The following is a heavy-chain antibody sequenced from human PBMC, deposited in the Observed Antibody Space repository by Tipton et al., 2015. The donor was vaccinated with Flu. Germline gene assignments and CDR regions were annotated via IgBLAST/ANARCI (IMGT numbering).Heavy chain of an antibody. CDR2: IQSTGRT. Sequence: TLSLTCTVSGGSISSYYWNWIRQSAGKGLEWIGRIQSTGRTNYNPSLRSRVTMSLDASKNQVSLKLTSVTAADTAVYFCAREHFYDVDLDDWYIDLWGRGTLVTVAS. CDR3: AREHFYDVDLDDWYIDL. CDR1: GGSISSYY. D-gene: IGHD3-22*01. V-gene: IGHV4-4*07. J-gene: IGHJ2*01.